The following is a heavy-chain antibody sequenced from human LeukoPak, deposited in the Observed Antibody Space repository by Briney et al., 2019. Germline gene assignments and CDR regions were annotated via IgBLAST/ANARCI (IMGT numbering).Heavy chain of an antibody. J-gene: IGHJ4*02. CDR3: ARDGSSGYFYFDY. CDR1: GFTFSSYA. Sequence: PGRSLRLSCAASGFTFSSYAMHWVRQAPGKGLEWVAVIWYDGSKYYTDSVKGRFTISRDNSKNTLYLQMNSLRAEDTAVYYCARDGSSGYFYFDYWGQGTLVTVSS. D-gene: IGHD3-22*01. V-gene: IGHV3-33*08. CDR2: IWYDGSK.